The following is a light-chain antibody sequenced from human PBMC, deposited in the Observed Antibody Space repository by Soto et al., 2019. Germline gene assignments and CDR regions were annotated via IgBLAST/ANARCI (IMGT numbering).Light chain of an antibody. J-gene: IGKJ3*01. Sequence: EIVLTQSPGTLSLSPGERATLSCRASQSFSSNSLVWYQQKPGQAPRLLIYGASRRATGVPDRLSGSGSGTDFTLTISSLQPEDIATYFCHQYDNLSQTFGPGTKVDIK. CDR2: GAS. V-gene: IGKV3-20*01. CDR3: HQYDNLSQT. CDR1: QSFSSNS.